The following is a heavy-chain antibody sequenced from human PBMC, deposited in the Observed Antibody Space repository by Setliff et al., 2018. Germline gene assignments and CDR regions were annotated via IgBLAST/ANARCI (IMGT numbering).Heavy chain of an antibody. CDR2: INHSGST. CDR3: ARVRRVVIAYYYYMDV. CDR1: GGSFSDYW. V-gene: IGHV4-34*01. Sequence: SETLSLTCAVYGGSFSDYWWSWIRQLPGKGLEWIGEINHSGSTNHNPSLKSRVTISVDTSKNQFSLKLSSVTAADTAVYYCARVRRVVIAYYYYMDVWGKGTTVTVSS. J-gene: IGHJ6*03. D-gene: IGHD2-21*01.